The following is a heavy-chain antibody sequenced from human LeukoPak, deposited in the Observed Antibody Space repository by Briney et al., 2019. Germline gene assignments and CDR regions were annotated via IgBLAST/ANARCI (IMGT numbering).Heavy chain of an antibody. CDR1: GGSFSGYY. J-gene: IGHJ4*02. CDR3: ARDRKYYYDSSGYYIDY. V-gene: IGHV4-34*01. Sequence: PSETLSLTCAVYGGSFSGYYWSWIRQPPAKGLEWIGEINHSGSTNYNPSLKSRVTISVDTSKNQFSLKLSSVTAADTAVYYCARDRKYYYDSSGYYIDYWGQGTLVTVSS. CDR2: INHSGST. D-gene: IGHD3-22*01.